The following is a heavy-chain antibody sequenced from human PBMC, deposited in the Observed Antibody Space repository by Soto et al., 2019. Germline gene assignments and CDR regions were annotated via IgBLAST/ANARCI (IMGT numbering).Heavy chain of an antibody. V-gene: IGHV3-30-3*01. CDR1: GFTFSSYA. D-gene: IGHD5-12*01. J-gene: IGHJ4*02. CDR3: ARDLYKWLRHSAFLADY. Sequence: QVQLVESGGGVVQPGRSLRLSCAASGFTFSSYAMHWVRQAPGKGLEWVAVISYDGSNKYYADSVKGRFIISRDNSKNTLYLQMNSLRAEDTAVYYCARDLYKWLRHSAFLADYWGQGTLVTVSS. CDR2: ISYDGSNK.